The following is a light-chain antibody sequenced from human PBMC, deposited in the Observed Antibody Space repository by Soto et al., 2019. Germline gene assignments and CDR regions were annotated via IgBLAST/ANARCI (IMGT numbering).Light chain of an antibody. CDR2: EDD. Sequence: NFMLTQPHSVSESPGKTVTISCTRSSDSIANNCVQWCQQRPGTVPTTVIHEDDHRPSGVPDRLSGSIDRSSNSASLTISGLMTADEGDYYCQAYDITMSWVFGGGTKVTVL. V-gene: IGLV6-57*04. CDR1: SDSIANNC. J-gene: IGLJ3*02. CDR3: QAYDITMSWV.